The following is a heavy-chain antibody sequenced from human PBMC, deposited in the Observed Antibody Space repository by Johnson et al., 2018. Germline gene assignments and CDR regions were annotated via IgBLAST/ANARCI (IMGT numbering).Heavy chain of an antibody. CDR2: IKSTIYGGTT. J-gene: IGHJ6*03. CDR1: GFSFNNAW. V-gene: IGHV3-15*07. D-gene: IGHD2-21*02. CDR3: TPGEREVTTFSYNYYYRDV. Sequence: VQLVESGGGLVKPGGSLRLSCAASGFSFNNAWMNWVRQAPGKGLAWVGLIKSTIYGGTTEYAAPVKGRFTISRDDSKNTVFLQMNSLKTEDTADYYCTPGEREVTTFSYNYYYRDVGGRGTTVTVSS.